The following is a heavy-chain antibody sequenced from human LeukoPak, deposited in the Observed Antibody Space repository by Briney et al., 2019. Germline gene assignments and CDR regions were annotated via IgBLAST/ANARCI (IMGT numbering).Heavy chain of an antibody. Sequence: PSQTLSLTCAVSGGSVRSGGYYWNWIRQPPGKGLECIGHIHDTGNTYYNPSFRSRVTISVDRAKNQFSLNLTSVAATDTAVYYCARGRAAGDFDYWGLGSLVIVSS. D-gene: IGHD6-13*01. V-gene: IGHV4-30-2*01. CDR3: ARGRAAGDFDY. CDR1: GGSVRSGGYY. CDR2: IHDTGNT. J-gene: IGHJ4*02.